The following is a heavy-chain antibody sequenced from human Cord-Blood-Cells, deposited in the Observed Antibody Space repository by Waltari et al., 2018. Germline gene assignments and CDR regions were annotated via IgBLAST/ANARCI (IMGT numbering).Heavy chain of an antibody. D-gene: IGHD1-1*01. V-gene: IGHV3-48*01. Sequence: EVQLVESGGGLVQPGGSLRLSCAASGFTFSSYSMNWVRQAPGKGLEWVSYISSSSSTIYDADSVKGRFTISRDNAKNSLYLQMNSLRAEDTAVYYCARGLLNYFFAGTTHDAFDIWGQGTMVTVSS. CDR3: ARGLLNYFFAGTTHDAFDI. CDR1: GFTFSSYS. CDR2: ISSSSSTI. J-gene: IGHJ3*02.